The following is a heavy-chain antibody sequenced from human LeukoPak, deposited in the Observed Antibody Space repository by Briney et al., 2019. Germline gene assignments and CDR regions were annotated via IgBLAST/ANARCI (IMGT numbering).Heavy chain of an antibody. D-gene: IGHD1-1*01. J-gene: IGHJ4*02. CDR2: IKSKTDGGTT. V-gene: IGHV3-15*01. CDR3: TRDRGAYNLYDY. Sequence: GGSLRLSCAASGITFSNAWMSWVRQAPGKGLEWVGRIKSKTDGGTTDYAAPVKGRFTISRDDSKAIAYLQMNSLKTEDTAVYHCTRDRGAYNLYDYWGQGTLVTVSS. CDR1: GITFSNAW.